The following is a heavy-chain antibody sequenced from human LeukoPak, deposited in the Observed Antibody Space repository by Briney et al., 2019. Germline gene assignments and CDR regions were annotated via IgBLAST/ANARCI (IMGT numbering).Heavy chain of an antibody. CDR2: IYPGDSDT. CDR1: GYSFTSYW. V-gene: IGHV5-51*01. D-gene: IGHD4-17*01. Sequence: GESLKISCKGSGYSFTSYWIGWVRQMPGKGREWMGIIYPGDSDTRYSPSFQGQVTLSADKSISTAYLQWSSLKASDTAMYYCGRLSELGVTTHSYYFDYWGQGTLVTVSS. CDR3: GRLSELGVTTHSYYFDY. J-gene: IGHJ4*02.